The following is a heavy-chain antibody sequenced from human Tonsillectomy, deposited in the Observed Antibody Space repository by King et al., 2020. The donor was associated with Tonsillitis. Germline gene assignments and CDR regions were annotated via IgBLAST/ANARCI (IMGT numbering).Heavy chain of an antibody. J-gene: IGHJ4*02. V-gene: IGHV4-38-2*01. Sequence: VQLQESGPGLVKPSETLSLTCAVSGYSISSGYYWGWIRQPPGKGLDWIGSIYHSGSTYYNPSLKSRVTISVDTSKTQFSLKLNSGTAADTAVYYCARVSAEYYFDYWGQGTLVTVSS. CDR2: IYHSGST. CDR3: ARVSAEYYFDY. D-gene: IGHD6-13*01. CDR1: GYSISSGYY.